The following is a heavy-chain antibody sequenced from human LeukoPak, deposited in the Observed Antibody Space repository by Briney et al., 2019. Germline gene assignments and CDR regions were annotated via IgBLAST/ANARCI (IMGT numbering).Heavy chain of an antibody. D-gene: IGHD1-26*01. V-gene: IGHV1-2*02. CDR2: INPNSGGT. CDR1: GYTFTGYY. Sequence: ASVKVSCKASGYTFTGYYMHWVRQAPGQGLEWMGWINPNSGGTNYAQKFQGRVTMTRDTSTSTVYMELSSLRSEDTAVYYCARGIVGAAWGQGTLVTVSS. J-gene: IGHJ4*02. CDR3: ARGIVGAA.